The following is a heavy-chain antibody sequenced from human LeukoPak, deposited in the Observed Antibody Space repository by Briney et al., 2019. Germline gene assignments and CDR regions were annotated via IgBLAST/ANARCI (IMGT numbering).Heavy chain of an antibody. V-gene: IGHV3-30*02. CDR1: GFNFNTYA. CDR2: MQFDESDE. Sequence: QPGGSLRLSCAASGFNFNTYAMHWVRQAPGKGLEWVAFMQFDESDEKYANSVRGRFTISRDNAKNSLYLQMNSLRAEDTAVYYCAREGGYDFWSGYYEGPFGYWGQGTLVTVSS. D-gene: IGHD3-3*01. J-gene: IGHJ4*02. CDR3: AREGGYDFWSGYYEGPFGY.